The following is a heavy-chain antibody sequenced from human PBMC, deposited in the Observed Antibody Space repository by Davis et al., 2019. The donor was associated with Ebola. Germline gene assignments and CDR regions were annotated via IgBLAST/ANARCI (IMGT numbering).Heavy chain of an antibody. D-gene: IGHD3-16*01. V-gene: IGHV3-35*01. CDR3: VRAPNDMITSY. CDR2: VSWNGSRT. CDR1: GFTSSNSD. J-gene: IGHJ4*02. Sequence: PGGSLRLSCAASGFTSSNSDMNWVHQAPGKGLEWVSGVSWNGSRTHYADSVKGRFIISRDNSRNTLYLQTNSLRDEDTAVYYCVRAPNDMITSYWGQGTLVTVSS.